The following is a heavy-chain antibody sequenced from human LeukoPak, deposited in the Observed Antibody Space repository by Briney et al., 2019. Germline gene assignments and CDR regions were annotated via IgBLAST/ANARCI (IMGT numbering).Heavy chain of an antibody. J-gene: IGHJ6*02. CDR3: ASPQYYDFWSGYYFSGGMDV. D-gene: IGHD3-3*01. Sequence: PGGSLRLSCAASGFTFSSYSMNWVRQAPGKGLEWVSSISSSSSSIYYADSVKGRFTISRDNAKNSLYLQMNSLRAEDTAVYYCASPQYYDFWSGYYFSGGMDVWGQGPRSPSP. CDR1: GFTFSSYS. CDR2: ISSSSSSI. V-gene: IGHV3-21*01.